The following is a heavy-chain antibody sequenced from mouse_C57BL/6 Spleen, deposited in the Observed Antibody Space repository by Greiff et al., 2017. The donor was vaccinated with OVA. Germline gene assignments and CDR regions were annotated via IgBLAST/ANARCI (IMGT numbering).Heavy chain of an antibody. V-gene: IGHV10-1*01. J-gene: IGHJ4*01. CDR2: IRSKSNNYAT. Sequence: EVMLVESGGGLVQPKGSLKLSCAASGFSFNTYAMNWVRQAPGKGLEWVARIRSKSNNYATYYADSVKDRFTISRDDSESMLYLQMNNLKTEDTAMYYCVRHPYYSSYDAMDYWGQGTSVTVSS. D-gene: IGHD2-5*01. CDR3: VRHPYYSSYDAMDY. CDR1: GFSFNTYA.